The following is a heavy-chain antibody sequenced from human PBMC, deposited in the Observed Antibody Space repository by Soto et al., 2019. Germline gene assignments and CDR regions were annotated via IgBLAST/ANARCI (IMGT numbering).Heavy chain of an antibody. CDR2: IIPVFGTV. CDR1: GGTFGNSA. D-gene: IGHD3-16*01. CDR3: AKVMAAAGYDS. Sequence: QVKLVQSGAEVKKHGSSVKVSCKASGGTFGNSAISWVRQDPGQGLEWMGGIIPVFGTVNYAQKFEGRVTITADESTSTVFMEMSRLTSEDTAVYYCAKVMAAAGYDSWGQGTLVTVSS. V-gene: IGHV1-69*01. J-gene: IGHJ4*02.